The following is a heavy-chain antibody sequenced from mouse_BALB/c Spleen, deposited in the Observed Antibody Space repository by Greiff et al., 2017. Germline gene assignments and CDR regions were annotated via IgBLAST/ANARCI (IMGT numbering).Heavy chain of an antibody. V-gene: IGHV5-9-4*01. CDR3: ARVGTTYYAMDY. CDR2: ISSGGSYT. Sequence: EVMLVESGGGLVKPGGSLKLSCAASGFTFSSYAMSWVRQSPEKRLEWVAEISSGGSYTYYPDTVTGRFTISRDNAKNTLYLEMSSLRSEDTAMYYCARVGTTYYAMDYWGQGTSVTVSS. J-gene: IGHJ4*01. CDR1: GFTFSSYA. D-gene: IGHD2-13*01.